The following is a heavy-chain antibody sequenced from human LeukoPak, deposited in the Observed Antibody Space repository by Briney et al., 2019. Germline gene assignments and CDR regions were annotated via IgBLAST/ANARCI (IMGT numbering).Heavy chain of an antibody. CDR2: INWNSGSI. CDR1: GFTFDDYA. V-gene: IGHV3-9*01. J-gene: IGHJ4*02. Sequence: GGSLRLSCAASGFTFDDYAMHWVRQAPGKGLEWVSGINWNSGSIGYADSVKGRFTISRDNAKNSLYLQMNSLRAEDTALYYCAKFSAASRAFDYWGQGTLVTVSS. CDR3: AKFSAASRAFDY. D-gene: IGHD6-13*01.